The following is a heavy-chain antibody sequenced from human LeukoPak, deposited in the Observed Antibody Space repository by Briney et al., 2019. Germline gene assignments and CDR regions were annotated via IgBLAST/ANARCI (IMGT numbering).Heavy chain of an antibody. V-gene: IGHV1-18*01. CDR2: ISAYNGNT. CDR1: GFTFTSYG. CDR3: AVLELQLHELDY. J-gene: IGHJ4*02. Sequence: ASVKVSCKASGFTFTSYGISWVRQAPGQGLEWMGWISAYNGNTNYAQKLQGRVTMTTDTSTSTAYMELRSLRSDDTAVYYCAVLELQLHELDYWGQGTLVTVSS. D-gene: IGHD1-7*01.